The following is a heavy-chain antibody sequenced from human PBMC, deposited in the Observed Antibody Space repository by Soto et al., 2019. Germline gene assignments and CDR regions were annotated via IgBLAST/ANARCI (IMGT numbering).Heavy chain of an antibody. CDR3: ARDLEDSSSSEPESFDY. CDR2: ISSSSSYI. Sequence: WGSLRLSCAASGFIFISYSINCVRHSPLKWLEWVSSISSSSSYIYYADSVKGRFTISRDNAKNSLYLQMNSLRAEDTAVYYCARDLEDSSSSEPESFDYWGQGTLVTVSS. D-gene: IGHD6-6*01. J-gene: IGHJ4*02. V-gene: IGHV3-21*01. CDR1: GFIFISYS.